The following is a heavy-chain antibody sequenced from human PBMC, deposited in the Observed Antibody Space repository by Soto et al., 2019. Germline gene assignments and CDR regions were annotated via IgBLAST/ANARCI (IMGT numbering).Heavy chain of an antibody. D-gene: IGHD3-10*01. CDR2: VSGNGQGI. CDR3: AKDRDYPRDYFHY. CDR1: GFTFSSYA. V-gene: IGHV3-23*01. Sequence: EVQLLESGGGLVQPGGSLRLSCAASGFTFSSYAMSWVRQAPGKGLEWVSAVSGNGQGIYYADSVRVRFTISRDNSKNTVFLHMDSLRAEDTAVYYCAKDRDYPRDYFHYWGQGTLVTVSS. J-gene: IGHJ4*02.